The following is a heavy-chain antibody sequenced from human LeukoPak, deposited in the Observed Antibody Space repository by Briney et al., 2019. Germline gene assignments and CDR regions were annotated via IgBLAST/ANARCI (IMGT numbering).Heavy chain of an antibody. Sequence: SETLSLTCTVSGGSISSYYWSWIRQPAGKGLEWIGRIYTSGSTDHNPSLKSRVTMSVDTSKNQFSLKLSSVTAADTAVYYCARDKSINWFDPWGQGTLVTVSS. CDR3: ARDKSINWFDP. V-gene: IGHV4-4*07. D-gene: IGHD2/OR15-2a*01. CDR1: GGSISSYY. CDR2: IYTSGST. J-gene: IGHJ5*02.